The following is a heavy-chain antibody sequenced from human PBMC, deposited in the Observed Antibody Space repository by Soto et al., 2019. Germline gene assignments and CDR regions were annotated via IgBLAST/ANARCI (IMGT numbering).Heavy chain of an antibody. CDR1: GGTLSSYA. CDR3: ARGEGDSGYHDY. CDR2: IIPIFGTA. V-gene: IGHV1-69*13. Sequence: SVKVSCKASGGTLSSYAISWVRQAPGQGLEWMGGIIPIFGTANYAQKFQGRVTITADESTSTAYMELSSLRSEDTAVYYCARGEGDSGYHDYWGQGTLVTVSS. J-gene: IGHJ4*02. D-gene: IGHD5-12*01.